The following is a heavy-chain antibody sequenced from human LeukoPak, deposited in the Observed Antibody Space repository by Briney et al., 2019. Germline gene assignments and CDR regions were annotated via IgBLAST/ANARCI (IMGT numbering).Heavy chain of an antibody. CDR1: GYTFTSYG. D-gene: IGHD6-13*01. CDR3: ARDGRRVYSSSWSYNWFDP. V-gene: IGHV1-18*01. Sequence: GASVKVSCKASGYTFTSYGISWVRQAPGQGLEWMGWISAYNGNTNYAQKLQGRVTMTTDTSTSTAYMELRSLRSDDTAVYYCARDGRRVYSSSWSYNWFDPWGQGTLVTVSS. J-gene: IGHJ5*02. CDR2: ISAYNGNT.